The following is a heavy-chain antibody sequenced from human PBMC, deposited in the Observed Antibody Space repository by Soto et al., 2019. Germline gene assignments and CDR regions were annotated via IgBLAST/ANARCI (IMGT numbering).Heavy chain of an antibody. CDR3: TTAGREDIVVVPAAHDYYYMDV. V-gene: IGHV3-15*01. J-gene: IGHJ6*03. CDR1: GFTFSNAW. D-gene: IGHD2-2*01. CDR2: INSKTDGGTT. Sequence: PGGSLRLSCAASGFTFSNAWMSWVRQAPGKGLEWVGRINSKTDGGTTDYAAPVKGRITISRDDSKNTLYLQMNSLKTEDIAVYYCTTAGREDIVVVPAAHDYYYMDVWGKGTTVTVSS.